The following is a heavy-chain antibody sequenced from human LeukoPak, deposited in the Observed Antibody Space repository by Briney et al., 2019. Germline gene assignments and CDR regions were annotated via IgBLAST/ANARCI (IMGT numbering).Heavy chain of an antibody. J-gene: IGHJ4*02. CDR1: GFTFSSYS. D-gene: IGHD5-12*01. CDR2: ISSSSSYI. CDR3: ARDPFLYSGYDASARSFDY. V-gene: IGHV3-21*01. Sequence: GGSLRLSCAASGFTFSSYSMNWVRQAPGKGLEWVSSISSSSSYIYYADSVKGRFTISRDNAKNSLYLQMNSLRAEDTAVYYCARDPFLYSGYDASARSFDYWGQGTLVTVSS.